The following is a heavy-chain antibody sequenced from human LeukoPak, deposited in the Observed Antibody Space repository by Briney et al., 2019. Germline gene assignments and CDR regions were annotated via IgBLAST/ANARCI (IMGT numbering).Heavy chain of an antibody. Sequence: PGGSLRLSCAASGFTFSNSWMSWVRQAPGKGLEWVANIKQDGGEKVYVDSVKGRFTISRDNAKNSLYLQMNSLRAEDTAVYYCARAKTCGDCYHFDYWGQGTLVTVSS. D-gene: IGHD2-21*02. CDR2: IKQDGGEK. V-gene: IGHV3-7*03. CDR3: ARAKTCGDCYHFDY. J-gene: IGHJ4*02. CDR1: GFTFSNSW.